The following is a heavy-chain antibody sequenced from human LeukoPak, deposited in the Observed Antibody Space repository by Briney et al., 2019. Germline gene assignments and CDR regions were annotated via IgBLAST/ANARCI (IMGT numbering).Heavy chain of an antibody. V-gene: IGHV3-11*04. Sequence: GGSLRLSCAASGFTFSDYHMSWIRQAPGKGLEWVSYISSSGSTIYYADSVKGRFTISRDNAKNSLYLQMNNLRVEDTAVYYCARDQPIGYNYGYPFDNWGQGTLVTVSS. CDR3: ARDQPIGYNYGYPFDN. CDR1: GFTFSDYH. CDR2: ISSSGSTI. D-gene: IGHD5-18*01. J-gene: IGHJ4*02.